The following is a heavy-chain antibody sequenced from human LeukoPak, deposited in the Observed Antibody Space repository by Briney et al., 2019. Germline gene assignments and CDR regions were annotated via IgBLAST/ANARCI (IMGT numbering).Heavy chain of an antibody. CDR3: ARERKYYYDSSGYLDY. V-gene: IGHV4-34*01. J-gene: IGHJ4*02. CDR2: INHSGST. D-gene: IGHD3-22*01. CDR1: GGSFCGYY. Sequence: PSETLSLTCAVYGGSFCGYYWRWISQPPGKGLEWIGEINHSGSTNYHPSLKSRVTISVDTSKNQFSLKLSSVTAADTAVYYCARERKYYYDSSGYLDYWGQGTLVTVSS.